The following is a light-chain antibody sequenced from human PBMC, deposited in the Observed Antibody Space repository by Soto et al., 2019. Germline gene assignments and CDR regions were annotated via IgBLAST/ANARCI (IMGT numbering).Light chain of an antibody. CDR2: DVT. J-gene: IGLJ1*01. CDR3: AVWDDGLNGYV. Sequence: QSVLTQPRSVSGSPGQAVTFSCTGTNSDVGGYDYVSWYQQLPGEAPKLIIYDVTKRPSGVPNRFSGSKSGNTASLTISGLQAEDEADYYCAVWDDGLNGYVFGTGTKVTVL. CDR1: NSDVGGYDY. V-gene: IGLV2-11*01.